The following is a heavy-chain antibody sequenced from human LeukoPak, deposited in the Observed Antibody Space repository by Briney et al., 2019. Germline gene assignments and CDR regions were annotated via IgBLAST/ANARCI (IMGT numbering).Heavy chain of an antibody. Sequence: GASVKVSCKASGYTFTSYYMHWVRQAPGQGLEWMGIINPSGGSTSYAQKFQGRVTMTRDTSTSTVYMELSSLGSEDTAVYYCARPRLDDSSGSPFDYWGQGTLVTVSS. V-gene: IGHV1-46*01. CDR1: GYTFTSYY. D-gene: IGHD3-22*01. J-gene: IGHJ4*02. CDR3: ARPRLDDSSGSPFDY. CDR2: INPSGGST.